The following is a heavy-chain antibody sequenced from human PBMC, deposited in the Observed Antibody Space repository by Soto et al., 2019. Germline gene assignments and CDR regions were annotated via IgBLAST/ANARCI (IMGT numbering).Heavy chain of an antibody. CDR3: ARHFAQKDIVATIGKTLYYYYYMDV. CDR1: GYSFTIYW. Sequence: PGESLKISCKGSGYSFTIYWIGWVRQMPGKGLEWMGIIYPGDSDTRYSPSFQGQVTISADKSISTAYLQWSSLKASDTAMYYCARHFAQKDIVATIGKTLYYYYYMDVWGKGTTVTVSS. V-gene: IGHV5-51*01. D-gene: IGHD5-12*01. CDR2: IYPGDSDT. J-gene: IGHJ6*03.